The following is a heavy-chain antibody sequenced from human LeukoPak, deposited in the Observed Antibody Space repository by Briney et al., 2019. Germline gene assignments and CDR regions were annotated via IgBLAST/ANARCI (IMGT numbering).Heavy chain of an antibody. D-gene: IGHD3-22*01. CDR3: AKDSGYYDSSALRDY. CDR1: GFTFSSYA. V-gene: IGHV3-23*01. Sequence: GWSLRLSCAASGFTFSSYAMSWVRQAPGKGLEWVSAISGSGGSTYYADSVKGRFTISRDNSKNTLYLQMNSLRAEDTAVYYCAKDSGYYDSSALRDYWGQGTLVTVSS. CDR2: ISGSGGST. J-gene: IGHJ4*02.